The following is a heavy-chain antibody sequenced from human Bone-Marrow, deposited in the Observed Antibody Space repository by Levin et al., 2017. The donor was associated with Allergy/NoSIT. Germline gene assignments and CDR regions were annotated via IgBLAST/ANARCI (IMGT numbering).Heavy chain of an antibody. D-gene: IGHD7-27*01. J-gene: IGHJ4*02. Sequence: KAGGSLRLSCAASGFTFSDAWMSWVRRAPGKGLEWVGRIRSKSDGGTTDYAAPVKGRFTISRDDSQNTLHLQVNSLKTEDTAVYYCTTDGAAPAGDVFDYWGQGALVTVSS. CDR3: TTDGAAPAGDVFDY. CDR1: GFTFSDAW. V-gene: IGHV3-15*01. CDR2: IRSKSDGGTT.